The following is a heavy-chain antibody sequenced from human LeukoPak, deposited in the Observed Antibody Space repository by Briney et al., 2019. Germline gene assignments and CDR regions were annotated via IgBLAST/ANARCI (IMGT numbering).Heavy chain of an antibody. D-gene: IGHD3-22*01. CDR1: GGSISSYY. CDR3: ARGLAGYYDSSGYYFTASASSWFDP. J-gene: IGHJ5*02. Sequence: SETLSLTCTGSGGSISSYYWSWIRQPPGKGLESIGYIYYSWSTNYNPSLKSRVTISVDTSKNQFSLKLSSVTAADTAVYYCARGLAGYYDSSGYYFTASASSWFDPWGQGTLVTVSS. CDR2: IYYSWST. V-gene: IGHV4-59*01.